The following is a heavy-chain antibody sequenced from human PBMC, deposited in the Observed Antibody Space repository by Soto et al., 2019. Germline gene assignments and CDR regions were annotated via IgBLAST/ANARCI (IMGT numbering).Heavy chain of an antibody. Sequence: PSETLSLTCTVSGGSISSYYWSWIRQPPGKGLEWIGYIYHSGSTNYNPSLKSRVTISVDTSKNQFSLKLSSVTAADTAVYYCARSRHSGSYYFDYWGQGTLVTVSS. CDR3: ARSRHSGSYYFDY. J-gene: IGHJ4*02. D-gene: IGHD1-26*01. V-gene: IGHV4-59*01. CDR1: GGSISSYY. CDR2: IYHSGST.